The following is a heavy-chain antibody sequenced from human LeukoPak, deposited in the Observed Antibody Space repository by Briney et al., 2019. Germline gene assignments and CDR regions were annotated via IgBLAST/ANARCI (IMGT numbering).Heavy chain of an antibody. D-gene: IGHD6-19*01. CDR3: ARDQGIAVAGTINWFDP. V-gene: IGHV1-8*01. CDR1: GYTFTSYD. CDR2: MNPNSGNT. Sequence: VASVKVSCKASGYTFTSYDINWVRQATGQGLEWMGWMNPNSGNTGYAQKFQGRVTMTRNTSISTAYMELSSLRSEDTAVYYCARDQGIAVAGTINWFDPWGQGTLVTVSS. J-gene: IGHJ5*02.